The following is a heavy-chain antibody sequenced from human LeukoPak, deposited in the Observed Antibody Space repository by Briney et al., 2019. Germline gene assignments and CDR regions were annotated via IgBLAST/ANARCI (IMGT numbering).Heavy chain of an antibody. Sequence: ASVKVSCKASGYTFTSYDINWVRQATGQGLEWMGWMNPNSGNTGYAQKFQGRVTMTRNTSISTAYMELSSLRSEDTAVYYCARAQVGEWELLLYYYYGMDVWGQGTTVTVSS. D-gene: IGHD1-26*01. CDR3: ARAQVGEWELLLYYYYGMDV. CDR2: MNPNSGNT. V-gene: IGHV1-8*01. J-gene: IGHJ6*02. CDR1: GYTFTSYD.